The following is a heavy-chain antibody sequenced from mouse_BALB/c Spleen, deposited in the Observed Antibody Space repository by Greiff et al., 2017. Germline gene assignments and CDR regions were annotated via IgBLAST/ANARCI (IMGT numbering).Heavy chain of an antibody. CDR3: ARRGPGKQRSAMDY. Sequence: QVQLQQSGAELMKPGASVKLSCKATGYTFSSYWIEWVKQRPGHGLEWIGEILPGSGSTNYNQTFKGKATFTADTSSNTAYMQLSSLTSEDTAAYYCARRGPGKQRSAMDYWGQGTSVTVSS. J-gene: IGHJ4*01. CDR2: ILPGSGST. D-gene: IGHD1-1*01. V-gene: IGHV1-9*01. CDR1: GYTFSSYW.